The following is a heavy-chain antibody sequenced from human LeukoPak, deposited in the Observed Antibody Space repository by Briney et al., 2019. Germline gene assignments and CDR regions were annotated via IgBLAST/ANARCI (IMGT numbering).Heavy chain of an antibody. CDR1: GGSISSGSYY. V-gene: IGHV4-61*02. CDR2: IYTSGST. CDR3: ARDDGMGYGDYGGNWFDP. J-gene: IGHJ5*02. D-gene: IGHD4-17*01. Sequence: PSQTLSLTCTVSGGSISSGSYYWSWIRQPAGKGLEWIGRIYTSGSTNYNPSLKSRVTISVDTSKNQFSLKLSSVTAADTAVYYCARDDGMGYGDYGGNWFDPWGQGTLVTVSS.